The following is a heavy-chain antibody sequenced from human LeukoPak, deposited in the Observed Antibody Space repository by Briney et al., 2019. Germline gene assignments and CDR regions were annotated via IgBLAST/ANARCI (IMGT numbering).Heavy chain of an antibody. CDR1: GFTFSSYG. CDR2: IRYDGSNK. D-gene: IGHD3-22*01. CDR3: AKGKSGYFDR. J-gene: IGHJ5*02. V-gene: IGHV3-30*02. Sequence: GGSLRLSCAASGFTFSSYGMHWVRQAPGKGLEWVAFIRYDGSNKYYADSVRGRFTISRDNSKNTLHLQMNSLRAEDTAVYYCAKGKSGYFDRWGQGTLVTVSS.